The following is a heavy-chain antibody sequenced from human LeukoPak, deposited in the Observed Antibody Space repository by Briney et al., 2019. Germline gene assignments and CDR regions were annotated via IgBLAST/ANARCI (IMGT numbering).Heavy chain of an antibody. CDR2: IRSKAYGGTT. D-gene: IGHD2-15*01. CDR3: TRDGGFLYYLDY. V-gene: IGHV3-49*04. CDR1: DYA. Sequence: PGGSLRLSCTASDYAVNWVRQAPGKGLEWVAFIRSKAYGGTTEYAASVKGRFTFSRDDSKSIAYLQMNNLKTEDTAVYYCTRDGGFLYYLDYWGQGALVTVSS. J-gene: IGHJ4*02.